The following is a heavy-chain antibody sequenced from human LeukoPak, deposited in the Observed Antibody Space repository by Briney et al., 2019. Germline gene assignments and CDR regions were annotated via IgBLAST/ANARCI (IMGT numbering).Heavy chain of an antibody. V-gene: IGHV4-59*01. CDR3: ARGGGYWFDP. Sequence: SETLSLTCTVSGGSISTYYWSWIRQAPGKGLEWVAYIYNSVSTNYNPSLKSRVTISVDTSKSQFSLKLSSVTAADTAVYYCARGGGYWFDPWGQGTLVTVSS. CDR1: GGSISTYY. J-gene: IGHJ5*02. CDR2: IYNSVST.